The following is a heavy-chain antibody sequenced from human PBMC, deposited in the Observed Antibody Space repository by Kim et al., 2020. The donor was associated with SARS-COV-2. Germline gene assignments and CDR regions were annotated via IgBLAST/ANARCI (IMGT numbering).Heavy chain of an antibody. CDR3: TRGLRGSTVEYGMDV. CDR1: GGSIPSGNYY. J-gene: IGHJ6*02. Sequence: SETLSLTCTVSGGSIPSGNYYWSWIRKHPEKGLEWIGHIYYSGSTSYNPSLKSRLTISVDTSENQFSLKLSSVTAADAAVYYCTRGLRGSTVEYGMDVWGQGTTVTVSS. V-gene: IGHV4-31*03. D-gene: IGHD2-8*02. CDR2: IYYSGST.